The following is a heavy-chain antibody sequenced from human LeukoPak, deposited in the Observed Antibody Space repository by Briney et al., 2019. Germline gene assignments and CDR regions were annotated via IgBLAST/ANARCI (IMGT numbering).Heavy chain of an antibody. CDR2: INPNSGGT. CDR3: ARGGDMAVVTAQIDY. J-gene: IGHJ4*02. D-gene: IGHD2-21*02. Sequence: ASVKVSCKASGYTFTGYYMHWVRQAPGQGLEWMGWINPNSGGTNYAQKFQGRVTMTRDTSISTAYMELSRLRSDDTAVYYCARGGDMAVVTAQIDYWGQGTLVTVPS. V-gene: IGHV1-2*02. CDR1: GYTFTGYY.